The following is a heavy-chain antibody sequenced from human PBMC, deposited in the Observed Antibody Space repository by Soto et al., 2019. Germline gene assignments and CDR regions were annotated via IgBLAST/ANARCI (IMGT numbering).Heavy chain of an antibody. CDR1: GFKFDDYS. J-gene: IGHJ5*01. D-gene: IGHD4-17*01. CDR2: ISWDGRRT. Sequence: EVQLVESGGAVVQPGGSLRLSCAASGFKFDDYSMHWVRQAPGKGLEWVCLISWDGRRTNYADSVRGRFTISRDSRKNSLYLQLNSLRTEDTALYYCATAHYGDYPIWFDSWGQGTLVTVSS. CDR3: ATAHYGDYPIWFDS. V-gene: IGHV3-43*01.